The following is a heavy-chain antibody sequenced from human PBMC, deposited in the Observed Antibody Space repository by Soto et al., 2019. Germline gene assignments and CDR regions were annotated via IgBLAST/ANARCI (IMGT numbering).Heavy chain of an antibody. Sequence: GASVKVSCKASGYTFTSFAIHWVRQAPGQRLEWMGWINADNGNTKYSQKFQGRVTITRDTSASTAYMEPSSLTSEDTAVFYCVRGPQDYWGQGTLVTVSS. V-gene: IGHV1-3*01. CDR2: INADNGNT. CDR3: VRGPQDY. CDR1: GYTFTSFA. J-gene: IGHJ4*02.